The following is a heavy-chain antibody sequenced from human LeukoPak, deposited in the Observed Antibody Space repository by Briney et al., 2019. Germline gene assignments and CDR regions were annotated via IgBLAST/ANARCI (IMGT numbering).Heavy chain of an antibody. V-gene: IGHV3-23*01. CDR1: GFTFSSYA. Sequence: GGSLRLSCAASGFTFSSYAMSWVRQAPGKGLEWVSAISGSGGSTYYADSVKGRFTISRDNSKNTLYLQMNSLRDEDTAVYCGAKRSPRDIVVVPAALGYGMDVWGQGTTVTVSS. CDR3: AKRSPRDIVVVPAALGYGMDV. CDR2: ISGSGGST. J-gene: IGHJ6*02. D-gene: IGHD2-2*01.